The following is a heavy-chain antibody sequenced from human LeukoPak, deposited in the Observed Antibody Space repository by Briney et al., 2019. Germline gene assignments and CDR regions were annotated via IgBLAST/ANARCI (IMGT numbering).Heavy chain of an antibody. CDR1: GGSISGSNYY. CDR3: ARHEEEDGYNAKTLDY. J-gene: IGHJ4*02. Sequence: PSETLPLTCIVSGGSISGSNYYWGWIRQPPGMGLEWIGSIFYSGRTYFNPSLKSRVTISVDTSKNQFSLRLSSVTAADTAVYYCARHEEEDGYNAKTLDYWGQGALVTVSS. D-gene: IGHD5-24*01. CDR2: IFYSGRT. V-gene: IGHV4-39*01.